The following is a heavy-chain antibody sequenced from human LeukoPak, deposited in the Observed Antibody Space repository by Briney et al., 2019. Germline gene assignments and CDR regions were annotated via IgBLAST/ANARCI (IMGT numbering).Heavy chain of an antibody. CDR2: ISFDGRYT. D-gene: IGHD5-12*01. V-gene: IGHV3-30*01. CDR3: ARESSGYEDYYYSYCMDV. CDR1: EFTFSSYA. J-gene: IGHJ6*03. Sequence: GGSLRLSCAPSEFTFSSYAMHWVRQAPGKGLEWVALISFDGRYTYHADSVRGRLTISRDNVENMLYLQMNSLRAEDTAVYYCARESSGYEDYYYSYCMDVWGKGTTVAVSS.